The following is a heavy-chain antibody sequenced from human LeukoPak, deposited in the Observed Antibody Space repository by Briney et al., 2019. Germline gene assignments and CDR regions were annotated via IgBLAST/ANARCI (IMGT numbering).Heavy chain of an antibody. CDR1: GFTFSNYA. J-gene: IGHJ4*02. D-gene: IGHD6-6*01. V-gene: IGHV3-23*01. CDR2: ISESGGST. Sequence: GGSLRLSCAVSGFTFSNYAMSWVRQAPGKGLEWVSSISESGGSTYYADFVKGQFTISRDNSKNTLYLQMNSLRAEDTAVYYCARGLSGYSSSLGYWGQGTLVTVSS. CDR3: ARGLSGYSSSLGY.